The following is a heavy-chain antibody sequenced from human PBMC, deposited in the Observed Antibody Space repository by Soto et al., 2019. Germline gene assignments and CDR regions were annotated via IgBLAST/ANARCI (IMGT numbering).Heavy chain of an antibody. CDR2: ISGSGGST. CDR1: GFTFSSYA. Sequence: GGSLRLSCAASGFTFSSYAMSWVRQAPGKGLEWVSAISGSGGSTYYADSVKGRFTISRDNSKNTLYLQMNSLRAEDTAVYYCANLKLWFGELSSNWFDPWGQGTLVTVSS. V-gene: IGHV3-23*01. CDR3: ANLKLWFGELSSNWFDP. D-gene: IGHD3-10*01. J-gene: IGHJ5*02.